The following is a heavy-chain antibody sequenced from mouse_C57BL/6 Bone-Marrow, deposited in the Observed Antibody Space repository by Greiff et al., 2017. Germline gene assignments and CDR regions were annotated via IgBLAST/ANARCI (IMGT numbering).Heavy chain of an antibody. CDR2: IWSGGST. Sequence: VQVVESGPGLVQPSQSLSITCTVSGFSLTSYGVPWVRQSPGKGLEWLGVIWSGGSTDYYAAFISSLSISKDNSKSHVFFKMNRLQADDTAIYYCASKRRLRDAMDYWGQGTAVTVSS. D-gene: IGHD2-2*01. CDR1: GFSLTSYG. J-gene: IGHJ4*01. V-gene: IGHV2-2*01. CDR3: ASKRRLRDAMDY.